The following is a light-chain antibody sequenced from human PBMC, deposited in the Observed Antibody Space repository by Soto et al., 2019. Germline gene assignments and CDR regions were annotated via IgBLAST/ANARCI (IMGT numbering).Light chain of an antibody. V-gene: IGKV3-15*01. Sequence: EVVVTQSPATLSVSPGERATLSCRTSQSVSSNLAWYQQKPGQAPRLLMYGASTRATGIPARFSGSGSGTEFTLTISSLQSEDFAVYYCQQYNRWPPLSFGGGTRVEIK. CDR1: QSVSSN. CDR3: QQYNRWPPLS. CDR2: GAS. J-gene: IGKJ4*01.